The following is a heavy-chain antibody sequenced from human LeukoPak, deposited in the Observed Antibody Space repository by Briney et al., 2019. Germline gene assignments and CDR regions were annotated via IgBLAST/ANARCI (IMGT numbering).Heavy chain of an antibody. D-gene: IGHD6-19*01. CDR3: ASSLFSSGRPPSFDY. V-gene: IGHV1-18*01. CDR2: ISAYNGNT. CDR1: GYAFTSYG. Sequence: GASVKVSCKASGYAFTSYGISWVRLAPGQGLEWMGWISAYNGNTNYAQKLQGRVTMTTDTSTSTAYMELRSLRSDDTAVYYCASSLFSSGRPPSFDYWGQGTLVTVSS. J-gene: IGHJ4*02.